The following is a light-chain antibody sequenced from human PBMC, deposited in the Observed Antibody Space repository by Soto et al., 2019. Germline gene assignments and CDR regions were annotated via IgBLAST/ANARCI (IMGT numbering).Light chain of an antibody. J-gene: IGLJ2*01. CDR3: QAWDTSTAV. Sequence: SYELTQPPSVSLSPGQTATITCSGDKLGDKYVCWYQQRPGQSPVLVIYEDSKRPSGIPERFSGSNSENTATLTISGTQALDXXDYYCQAWDTSTAVFGGGTQLTVL. CDR1: KLGDKY. CDR2: EDS. V-gene: IGLV3-1*01.